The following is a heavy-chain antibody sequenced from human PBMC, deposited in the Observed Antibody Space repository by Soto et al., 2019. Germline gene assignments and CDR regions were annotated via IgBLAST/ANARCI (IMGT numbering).Heavy chain of an antibody. V-gene: IGHV4-59*01. Sequence: SETLSLTCTVSGGSISSYYWSWIRQPPGKGLEWIGYIYYSGSTNYNPSLKSRVTISVDTSKNQFSLKLSSVTAADTAVYYCARVPLSPYYYYMDVWGKGTTVTVSS. J-gene: IGHJ6*03. CDR2: IYYSGST. CDR3: ARVPLSPYYYYMDV. D-gene: IGHD2-2*01. CDR1: GGSISSYY.